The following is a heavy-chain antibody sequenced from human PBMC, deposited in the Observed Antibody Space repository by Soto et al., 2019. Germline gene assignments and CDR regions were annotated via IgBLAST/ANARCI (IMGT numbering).Heavy chain of an antibody. CDR1: GYTFTSYG. V-gene: IGHV1-18*01. D-gene: IGHD2-2*01. CDR3: ARLDCSSTSCYVGNDAFDI. CDR2: ISAYNGNT. J-gene: IGHJ3*02. Sequence: ASVTVSCKASGYTFTSYGIIWVRQAPGQGLEWMGWISAYNGNTNYAQKLQGRVTMTTDTSTSTAYMELRSLRSDDTAVYYCARLDCSSTSCYVGNDAFDIWGQGTMVTVSS.